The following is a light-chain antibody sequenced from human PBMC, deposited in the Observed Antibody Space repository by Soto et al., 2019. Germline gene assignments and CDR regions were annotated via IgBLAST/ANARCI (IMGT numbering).Light chain of an antibody. CDR3: SSYTTSTTWV. CDR2: EVS. V-gene: IGLV2-14*01. CDR1: SSDIGNYNF. Sequence: QAASVSGSPGQSITISCTGSSSDIGNYNFVSWYQQRPGKAPKLMIYEVSNRPSGVSSRFSGSKSGNTASLSISGLQAEDEADYYCSSYTTSTTWVFGGGTKLTVL. J-gene: IGLJ3*02.